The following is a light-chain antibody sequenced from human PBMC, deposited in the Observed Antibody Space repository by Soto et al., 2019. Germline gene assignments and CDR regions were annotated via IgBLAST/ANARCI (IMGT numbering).Light chain of an antibody. Sequence: IVMTQSPATLSVSPGEPATLSCRASQSIGTNLAWYQQKPGQPPRLLIYATSTRESGVPDRFSGSGSGTDFTLTISSLQAEDVAVYYCQQYYSTLWTFGQGTKVDIK. CDR1: QSIGTN. J-gene: IGKJ1*01. CDR3: QQYYSTLWT. V-gene: IGKV3-15*01. CDR2: ATS.